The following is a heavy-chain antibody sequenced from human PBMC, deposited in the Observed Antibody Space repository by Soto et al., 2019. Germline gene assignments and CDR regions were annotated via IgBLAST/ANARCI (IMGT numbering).Heavy chain of an antibody. CDR3: AKDRSSGWTYYFDY. Sequence: VGSLRLSCAASGFTFSSYTMSWVRQAPGKGLEWVSGITSGDSTYYADSVKGRFTISRDNSKNTLYLQMNSLRAEDTAVYYCAKDRSSGWTYYFDYWGQGTLVTVSS. J-gene: IGHJ4*02. CDR2: ITSGDST. D-gene: IGHD6-19*01. V-gene: IGHV3-23*01. CDR1: GFTFSSYT.